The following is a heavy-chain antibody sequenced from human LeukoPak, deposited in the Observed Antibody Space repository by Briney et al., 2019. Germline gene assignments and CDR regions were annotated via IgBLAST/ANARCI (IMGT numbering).Heavy chain of an antibody. CDR3: ARDHCSSTSCYAQPAPFDY. V-gene: IGHV3-33*01. D-gene: IGHD2-2*01. CDR2: IWYDGSNK. J-gene: IGHJ4*02. Sequence: VQPGRSLRLSCAASGFTFSSYGMHWVRQVPGKGLEWVAVIWYDGSNKYYADSMKGRFTISRDNSKNTLYLQMNSLRAEDTAVYYCARDHCSSTSCYAQPAPFDYWGQGTLVTVSS. CDR1: GFTFSSYG.